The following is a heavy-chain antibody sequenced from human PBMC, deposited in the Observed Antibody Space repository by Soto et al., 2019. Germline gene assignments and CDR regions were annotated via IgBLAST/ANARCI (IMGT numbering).Heavy chain of an antibody. V-gene: IGHV1-69*13. Sequence: RASVKVSCKASGGTFSSYAISWVRQAPGQGLEWMGGIIPIFGTANYAQKFQGRVTITADESTSTAYMELSSLRSEDTAVYYCATVDTAMDMRPRFDYWGQGTLVTVSS. CDR1: GGTFSSYA. D-gene: IGHD5-18*01. CDR2: IIPIFGTA. CDR3: ATVDTAMDMRPRFDY. J-gene: IGHJ4*02.